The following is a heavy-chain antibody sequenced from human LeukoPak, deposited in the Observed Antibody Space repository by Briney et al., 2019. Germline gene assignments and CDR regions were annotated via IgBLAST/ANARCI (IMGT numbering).Heavy chain of an antibody. V-gene: IGHV3-30*02. Sequence: GGSLRLSCAASGFTFSSYGMHWVRQAPGKGLEWVAFIRYDGSNKYFADSVKGRFTISRDNSKNTLYLQMNSLRAEDTAVYYCARVRDYTPEYFQHWGQGTLVTVSS. J-gene: IGHJ1*01. CDR3: ARVRDYTPEYFQH. CDR2: IRYDGSNK. CDR1: GFTFSSYG. D-gene: IGHD3-3*01.